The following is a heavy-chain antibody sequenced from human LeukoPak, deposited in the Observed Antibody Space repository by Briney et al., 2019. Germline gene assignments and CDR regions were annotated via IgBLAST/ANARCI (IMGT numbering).Heavy chain of an antibody. V-gene: IGHV4-38-2*02. J-gene: IGHJ5*02. CDR3: AREGSSSWPYNWFDP. CDR2: IYHSGST. D-gene: IGHD6-13*01. CDR1: GYSISSGYY. Sequence: SETLSLTCTVSGYSISSGYYWGWIRQPPGKGLEWIGSIYHSGSTYYNPSLKSRVTISVDTSKNQFSLKLSSVTAADTAVYYCAREGSSSWPYNWFDPWGQGTLVTVSS.